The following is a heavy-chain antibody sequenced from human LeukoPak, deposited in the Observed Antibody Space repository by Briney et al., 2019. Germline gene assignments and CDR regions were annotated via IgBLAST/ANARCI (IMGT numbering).Heavy chain of an antibody. V-gene: IGHV1-18*01. J-gene: IGHJ4*02. CDR2: ISAYNGNT. D-gene: IGHD2-21*02. CDR1: GYTFTSYG. CDR3: ARDRHLRLPLDY. Sequence: ASVKVSCKASGYTFTSYGISWVRQAPGQGLEWMGWISAYNGNTNYAQKLQGRVTMTTDTSTSTAYMELRGLRSDDTAVYYCARDRHLRLPLDYWGQGTLVTVSS.